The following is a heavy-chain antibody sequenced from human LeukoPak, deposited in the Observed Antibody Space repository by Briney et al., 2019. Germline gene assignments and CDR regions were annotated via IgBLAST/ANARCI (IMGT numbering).Heavy chain of an antibody. Sequence: PGGSLRLSCAASGFTFSSYDMSWVRQAPGQGLEWVSAISGSGGSTYYADSVKGRFTISRDNSKNTLYLQMNSLRAEDTAVYYCAKAGKLLWFGELVGYFDYWGQGTLVTVSS. CDR1: GFTFSSYD. D-gene: IGHD3-10*01. J-gene: IGHJ4*02. CDR2: ISGSGGST. V-gene: IGHV3-23*01. CDR3: AKAGKLLWFGELVGYFDY.